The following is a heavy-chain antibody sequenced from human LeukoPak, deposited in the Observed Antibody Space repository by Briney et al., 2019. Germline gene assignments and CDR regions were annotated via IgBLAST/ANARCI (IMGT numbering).Heavy chain of an antibody. CDR1: GYTFTVYY. V-gene: IGHV1-2*02. D-gene: IGHD6-13*01. Sequence: GASVKVSCKASGYTFTVYYMHWVRQAPGQGVEWMGWINPNSGGTNYAQKFQGRVTMTRDTAISTAYMELSRLRSDDTAVYYCAREAGSSCLRYWGQGTLVTVSS. CDR3: AREAGSSCLRY. CDR2: INPNSGGT. J-gene: IGHJ4*02.